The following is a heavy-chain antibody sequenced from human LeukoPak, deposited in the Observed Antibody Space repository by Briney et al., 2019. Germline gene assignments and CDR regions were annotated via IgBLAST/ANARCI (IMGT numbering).Heavy chain of an antibody. CDR2: VDPEDGET. D-gene: IGHD4-23*01. CDR1: GYTFTDYY. CDR3: ATRLESMVVTPVGIP. Sequence: ASVKISCKVSGYTFTDYYMHWVQQAPGKGLEWMGLVDPEDGETIYAEKFQGRVTITADTPTDTAYMELSSLRSEDTAVYYCATRLESMVVTPVGIPWGQGTLVTVSS. J-gene: IGHJ5*02. V-gene: IGHV1-69-2*01.